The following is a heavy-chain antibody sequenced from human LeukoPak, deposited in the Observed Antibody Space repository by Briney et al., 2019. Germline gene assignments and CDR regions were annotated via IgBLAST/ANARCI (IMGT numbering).Heavy chain of an antibody. V-gene: IGHV3-21*01. CDR3: ASTGYSSGWYCLN. CDR1: GFTFSSYS. J-gene: IGHJ4*02. D-gene: IGHD6-19*01. CDR2: ISSSSSYI. Sequence: PGGSLRLSCAASGFTFSSYSMNWVRQAPGKGLEWVSSISSSSSYIYYADSVKGRFTISRDNAKNSLYLQTNSLRAEDTAVYYCASTGYSSGWYCLNWGQGTLVTVSS.